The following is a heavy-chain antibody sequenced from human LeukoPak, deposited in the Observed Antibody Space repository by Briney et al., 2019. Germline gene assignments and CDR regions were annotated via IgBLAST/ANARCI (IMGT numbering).Heavy chain of an antibody. V-gene: IGHV4-30-2*01. J-gene: IGHJ4*02. D-gene: IGHD2-15*01. CDR1: GDSISSGGYS. Sequence: PSETLSLTCTVSGDSISSGGYSWGWIRQPPGRGLEWIGYIYHSGGTYYNPSLKSRVTMSLDRSKNQFSLKLSSVTAADTAVYYCASTHLGYCSSVSCQNDYWGQGTLVTVSS. CDR2: IYHSGGT. CDR3: ASTHLGYCSSVSCQNDY.